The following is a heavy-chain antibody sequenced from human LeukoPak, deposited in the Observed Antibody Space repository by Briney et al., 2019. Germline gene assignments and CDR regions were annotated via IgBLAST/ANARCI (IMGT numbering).Heavy chain of an antibody. CDR1: GFTFNNYA. D-gene: IGHD3-9*01. CDR3: AKRDRPCSFDCSGPYYLDY. CDR2: ISSSGGNT. J-gene: IGHJ4*02. V-gene: IGHV3-23*01. Sequence: PGGSLRLSCTASGFTFNNYAMSWVRQAPGKGLEWVASISSSGGNTYYLDSVRGRFTISRENSKNTLYLQMSGLRAGDTAVYYCAKRDRPCSFDCSGPYYLDYWGQGTLVTVSS.